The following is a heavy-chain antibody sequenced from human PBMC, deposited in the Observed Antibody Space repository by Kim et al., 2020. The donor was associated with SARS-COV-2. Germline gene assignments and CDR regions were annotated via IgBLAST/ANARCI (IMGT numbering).Heavy chain of an antibody. D-gene: IGHD6-13*01. CDR2: IGTAADT. V-gene: IGHV3-13*01. Sequence: GGPLRLSCAASGFTFDRYEIHWVRQPKGNGLDWVSAIGTAADTYYIDSVKGRYTISREDARNSVYLQMTSLTVGDTAVYYCARDYGQHLGRWVQGPLVTV. CDR3: ARDYGQHLGR. J-gene: IGHJ4*02. CDR1: GFTFDRYE.